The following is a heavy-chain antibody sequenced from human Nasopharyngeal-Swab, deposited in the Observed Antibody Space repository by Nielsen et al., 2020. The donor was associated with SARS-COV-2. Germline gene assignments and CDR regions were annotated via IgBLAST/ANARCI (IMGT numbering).Heavy chain of an antibody. Sequence: GGSLRLSCAAPGIFVSGNYMNWVRQAPGMGLEWVSVVYAGGSTFYADSVKGRFTLSRDNSKNKLYLQLNNLRPEDTAMYYCASPVFGVVSDAFDLWGQGTMVTVSS. CDR3: ASPVFGVVSDAFDL. V-gene: IGHV3-53*01. D-gene: IGHD3-3*01. CDR2: VYAGGST. J-gene: IGHJ3*01. CDR1: GIFVSGNY.